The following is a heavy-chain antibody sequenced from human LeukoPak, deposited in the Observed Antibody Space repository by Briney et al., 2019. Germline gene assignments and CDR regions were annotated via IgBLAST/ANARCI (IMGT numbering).Heavy chain of an antibody. V-gene: IGHV3-7*01. CDR3: VKAGATRGRFEN. CDR1: GFRFNVQT. J-gene: IGHJ4*02. Sequence: GGSLRLSCVASGFRFNVQTMSWIRQAPGKGLDWVASMKEDGSEIRYVDSVKGRFTISRDNSKNSLYLQMNSLRADDTGVYRCVKAGATRGRFENWGQGTLVTVSS. D-gene: IGHD1-1*01. CDR2: MKEDGSEI.